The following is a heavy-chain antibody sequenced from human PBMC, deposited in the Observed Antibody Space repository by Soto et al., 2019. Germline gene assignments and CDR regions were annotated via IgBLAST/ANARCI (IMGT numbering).Heavy chain of an antibody. CDR2: IIPIFGTA. V-gene: IGHV1-69*01. J-gene: IGHJ6*02. Sequence: QVQLVQSGAEVKKPGSSVKVSCKASGGTFSSYAISWVRQAPGQGLEWMGGIIPIFGTANYAQKFQGRVTITADESTSTAYMEPSSLRSEDTAVYYCARDLGIAAPAGNYYYYYGMDVWGQGTTVTVSS. CDR3: ARDLGIAAPAGNYYYYYGMDV. CDR1: GGTFSSYA. D-gene: IGHD6-13*01.